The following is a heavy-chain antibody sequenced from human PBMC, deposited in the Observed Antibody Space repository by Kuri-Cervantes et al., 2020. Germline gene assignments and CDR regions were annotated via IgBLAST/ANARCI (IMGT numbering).Heavy chain of an antibody. J-gene: IGHJ4*02. V-gene: IGHV3-74*01. CDR3: ARDLGQLWVS. CDR1: GFTFSKYW. CDR2: INGDGSST. Sequence: GGSLRLSCGASGFTFSKYWMHWVRQSPEKGLVWVSRINGDGSSTSYADSVRGRFTISRDNSKNTVYLQMNSLRAEDTAVYYCARDLGQLWVSWGQGTLVTVSS. D-gene: IGHD5-18*01.